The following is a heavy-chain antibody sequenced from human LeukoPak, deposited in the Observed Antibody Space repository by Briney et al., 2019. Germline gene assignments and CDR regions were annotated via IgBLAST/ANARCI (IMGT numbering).Heavy chain of an antibody. V-gene: IGHV4-39*01. Sequence: SETLSLTCTVSGGSISSSSYSWGWIRQPPGKGLEWIGSIYYSGSTYYNPSLKSRVTISVDTSKNQFSLKLSSVTAADTAVYYCASLSITIFGVVIIEWGQGTLVTVSS. D-gene: IGHD3-3*01. CDR3: ASLSITIFGVVIIE. J-gene: IGHJ4*02. CDR2: IYYSGST. CDR1: GGSISSSSYS.